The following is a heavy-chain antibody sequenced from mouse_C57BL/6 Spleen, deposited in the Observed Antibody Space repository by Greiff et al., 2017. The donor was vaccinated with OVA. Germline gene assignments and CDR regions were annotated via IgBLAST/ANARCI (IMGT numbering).Heavy chain of an antibody. D-gene: IGHD2-13*01. CDR3: ARFGESWFAY. CDR2: IDPSDSYT. CDR1: GYTFTSYW. J-gene: IGHJ3*01. V-gene: IGHV1-69*01. Sequence: QVQLQQPGAELVMPGASVKLSCKASGYTFTSYWMHWVKQRPGQGLEWIGEIDPSDSYTNYNQKFNGKSTLTVDKSSSTAYMQRSSLTSEDSAVYYCARFGESWFAYWGQGTLVTVSA.